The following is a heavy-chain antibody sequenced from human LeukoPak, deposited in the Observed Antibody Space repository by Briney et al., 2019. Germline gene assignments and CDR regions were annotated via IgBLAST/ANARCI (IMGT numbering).Heavy chain of an antibody. CDR2: ISGSGGST. CDR3: AKGRRYSYGYAYYFDY. D-gene: IGHD5-18*01. J-gene: IGHJ4*02. V-gene: IGHV3-23*01. Sequence: GGSLRLSCAASGFTFSSYAMSWVRQAPGKGLEWVSAISGSGGSTYYADFVKGRFTISRDNSKNTLYLQMNSLRAEDTAVYYCAKGRRYSYGYAYYFDYWGQGTLVTVSS. CDR1: GFTFSSYA.